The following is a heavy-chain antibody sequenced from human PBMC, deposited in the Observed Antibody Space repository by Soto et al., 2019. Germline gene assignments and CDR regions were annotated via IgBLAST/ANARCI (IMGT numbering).Heavy chain of an antibody. CDR3: ARDSGIVVVPAARYMDV. Sequence: QVQLMQSGAEVKKPGASVKVSCKASGYTFTSYYMHWVRQAPGQGLEWMGIINPSGGSTSYAQKFQGRVTMTRDTSTSTVYMELSSLRSEDTAVYYCARDSGIVVVPAARYMDVWGKGTTVTVSS. CDR1: GYTFTSYY. CDR2: INPSGGST. V-gene: IGHV1-46*03. J-gene: IGHJ6*03. D-gene: IGHD2-2*01.